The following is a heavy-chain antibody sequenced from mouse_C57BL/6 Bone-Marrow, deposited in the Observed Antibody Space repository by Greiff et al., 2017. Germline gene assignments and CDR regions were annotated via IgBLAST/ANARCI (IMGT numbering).Heavy chain of an antibody. CDR2: ISGGGGNT. V-gene: IGHV5-9*01. CDR3: SRQVTTVLATKYFDV. J-gene: IGHJ1*03. Sequence: EVMLVESGGGLVKPGGSLKLSCAASGFTFSSYTMSWVRQTPEKRLQWVAAISGGGGNTYYPDRVKGRFTISRDNDKNILYLQMSSLRSEDTALYYCSRQVTTVLATKYFDVWGTGTTGTVSS. D-gene: IGHD1-1*01. CDR1: GFTFSSYT.